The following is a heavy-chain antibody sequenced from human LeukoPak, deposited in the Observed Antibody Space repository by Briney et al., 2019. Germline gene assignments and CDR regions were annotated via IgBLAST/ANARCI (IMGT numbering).Heavy chain of an antibody. CDR3: ARFSEYSHMDV. D-gene: IGHD6-6*01. CDR1: GFTFDDYA. J-gene: IGHJ6*02. CDR2: ISWNSGSI. Sequence: GGSLRLSCAASGFTFDDYAMHWVRQAPGKGLEWVSGISWNSGSIGYADSVKGRFTISRDNAKNSLYLQMNSLRAEDTAVYYCARFSEYSHMDVWGQGTTVTVSS. V-gene: IGHV3-9*01.